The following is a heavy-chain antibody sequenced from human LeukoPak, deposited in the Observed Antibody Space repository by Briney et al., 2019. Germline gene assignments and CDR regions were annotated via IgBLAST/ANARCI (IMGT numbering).Heavy chain of an antibody. Sequence: SETLSLTCPVSGVSIGTNNYYWGWLRQPPGKGLEWLGSIDIGGNTYTNPSLNSRVTMSIDTSKNKFSLKLSSVTATDTAADYYASHVIEVVIPNWFDPWGQGTLVTVSS. J-gene: IGHJ5*02. CDR1: GVSIGTNNYY. D-gene: IGHD3-22*01. V-gene: IGHV4-39*01. CDR3: ASHVIEVVIPNWFDP. CDR2: IDIGGNT.